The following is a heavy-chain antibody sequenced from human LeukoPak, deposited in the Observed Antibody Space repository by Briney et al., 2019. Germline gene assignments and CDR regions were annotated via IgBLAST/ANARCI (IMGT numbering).Heavy chain of an antibody. Sequence: SETLSLTCTVSGGSISSYYWSWIRQPPGKGLEWIGYIYYSGSTNYNPSLKSRVTISVDTSKNQFSLKLSSVTAADTAVYYCARASDAGGSSSFWFDPWGQGTLVTVSS. V-gene: IGHV4-59*01. CDR3: ARASDAGGSSSFWFDP. CDR2: IYYSGST. D-gene: IGHD6-6*01. J-gene: IGHJ5*02. CDR1: GGSISSYY.